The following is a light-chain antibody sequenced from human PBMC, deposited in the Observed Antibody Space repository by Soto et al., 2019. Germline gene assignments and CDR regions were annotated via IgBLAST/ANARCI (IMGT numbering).Light chain of an antibody. CDR1: QSVSSSY. CDR2: GVS. J-gene: IGKJ5*01. Sequence: EIVLTQSPGTLSLSPGERATLSCRASQSVSSSYLAWYQQKPGQAPRLLIYGVSSRAAGIPDRFSVSGSGTDFTLTINRLEPEDFAVYYCQQYHNTPISFGQGTRLEIK. V-gene: IGKV3-20*01. CDR3: QQYHNTPIS.